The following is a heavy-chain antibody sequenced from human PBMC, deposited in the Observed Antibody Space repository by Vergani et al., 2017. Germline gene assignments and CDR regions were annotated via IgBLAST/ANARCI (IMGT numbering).Heavy chain of an antibody. CDR1: GYTFTGYY. CDR2: INPNSGGT. J-gene: IGHJ3*01. V-gene: IGHV1-2*02. D-gene: IGHD2-15*01. CDR3: ARRSGGYYSGGKVHPLRTAFDV. Sequence: QVQLVQSGAEVKKPGASVKVSCKASGYTFTGYYLLWVRQAPGQGLEWMGWINPNSGGTDYAQKFQGRVTMTRDTSKNQFSLTVTSVTAADTAIYFCARRSGGYYSGGKVHPLRTAFDVWGHGTVVTVSS.